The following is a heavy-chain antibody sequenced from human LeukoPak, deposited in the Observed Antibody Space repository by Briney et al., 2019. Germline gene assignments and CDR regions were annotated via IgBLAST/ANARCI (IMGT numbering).Heavy chain of an antibody. D-gene: IGHD5-18*01. J-gene: IGHJ4*02. V-gene: IGHV4-30-4*08. CDR2: IYYSGST. CDR1: GGSISSSSYY. CDR3: ARVDTAIDY. Sequence: SETLSLTCTVSGGSISSSSYYWGWIRQPPGKGLEWIGYIYYSGSTYYNPSLKSRVTISVDTSKNQFSLKLSSVTAADTAVYYCARVDTAIDYWGQGTLVTVSS.